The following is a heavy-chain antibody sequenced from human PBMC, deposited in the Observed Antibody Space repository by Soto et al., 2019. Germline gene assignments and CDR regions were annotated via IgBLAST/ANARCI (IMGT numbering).Heavy chain of an antibody. CDR2: IYPSDSDT. CDR1: GYRFTSYW. J-gene: IGHJ4*02. Sequence: GESLKISCQGSGYRFTSYWIGWVRQMPGKGLEWMGIIYPSDSDTRYSPSFQGQVTISADKSISTAYLQWSSLKASDTAMYYCARHSSWRTSVYHYWGQGTLVTVSS. D-gene: IGHD6-6*01. V-gene: IGHV5-51*01. CDR3: ARHSSWRTSVYHY.